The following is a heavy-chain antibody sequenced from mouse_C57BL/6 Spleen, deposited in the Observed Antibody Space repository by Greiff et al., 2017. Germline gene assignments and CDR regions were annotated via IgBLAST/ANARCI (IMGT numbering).Heavy chain of an antibody. CDR2: INPNNGGT. D-gene: IGHD2-4*01. Sequence: EVQLQQSGPELVKPGASVKISCKASGYTFTDYYMNWVKQSHGKSLEWIGDINPNNGGTSYNQKFKGKATLTVDKSSSTAYMELRSLTSEDSAVYYCAREYYDYIDYWGQGTTLTVSS. CDR1: GYTFTDYY. J-gene: IGHJ2*01. V-gene: IGHV1-26*01. CDR3: AREYYDYIDY.